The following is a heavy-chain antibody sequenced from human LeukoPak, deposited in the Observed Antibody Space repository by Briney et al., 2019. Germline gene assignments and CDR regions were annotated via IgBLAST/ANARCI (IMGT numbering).Heavy chain of an antibody. Sequence: ASVTVSCKASGYTFTDYYIHWVRQAPGQGLGWMGWISLNSGGSNYAQKVQGRVTMTRDTSINTAYMELSRLRSDDAAVYFCARDSSRGYTYAFDYWGQGTLVSVSS. D-gene: IGHD5-18*01. CDR3: ARDSSRGYTYAFDY. V-gene: IGHV1-2*02. CDR1: GYTFTDYY. J-gene: IGHJ4*02. CDR2: ISLNSGGS.